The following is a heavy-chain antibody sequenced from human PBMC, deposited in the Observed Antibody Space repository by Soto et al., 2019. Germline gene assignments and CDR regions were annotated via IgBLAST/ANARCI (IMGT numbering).Heavy chain of an antibody. CDR2: IYSDGST. CDR1: GFTVSNNY. D-gene: IGHD3-22*01. CDR3: ARGLKIRHDAFDL. V-gene: IGHV3-53*01. Sequence: ETLSLSCAPSGFTVSNNYMNWVRQAPGKGLEWVSIIYSDGSTYYADYVKGRFTISRDNSKNTLYLQMDSLRAEDTAVYFCARGLKIRHDAFDLWGPGTMVTVSS. J-gene: IGHJ3*01.